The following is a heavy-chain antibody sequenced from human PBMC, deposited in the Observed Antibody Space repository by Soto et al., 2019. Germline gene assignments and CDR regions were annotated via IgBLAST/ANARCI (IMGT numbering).Heavy chain of an antibody. CDR1: GFTFSSYG. CDR2: ISYDGSNK. V-gene: IGHV3-30*18. Sequence: GGSLRLSCAASGFTFSSYGMHWVRQAPGKGLEWVAVISYDGSNKYYADSVKGRFTISRDNSKNTLYLQMNSLRAEDTAVNYFAKESGQQLVLDYWGQGTLVTVSS. D-gene: IGHD6-13*01. J-gene: IGHJ4*02. CDR3: AKESGQQLVLDY.